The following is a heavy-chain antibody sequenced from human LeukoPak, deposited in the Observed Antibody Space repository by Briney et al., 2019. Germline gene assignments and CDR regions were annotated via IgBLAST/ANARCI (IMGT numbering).Heavy chain of an antibody. J-gene: IGHJ6*02. CDR1: GGSISSGSYY. Sequence: PSETLSLTCTVSGGSISSGSYYWGWIRQPAGKGLEWIGRIYTSGSTNYNPSLKSRVTISVDTSKNQFSLKLSSVTAADTAVYYCAREPITMVRGVIRYGMDVWGQGTTVTVSS. CDR2: IYTSGST. CDR3: AREPITMVRGVIRYGMDV. D-gene: IGHD3-10*01. V-gene: IGHV4-61*02.